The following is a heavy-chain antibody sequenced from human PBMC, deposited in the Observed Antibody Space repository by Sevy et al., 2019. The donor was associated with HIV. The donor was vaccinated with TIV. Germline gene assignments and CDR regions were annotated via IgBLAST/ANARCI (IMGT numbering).Heavy chain of an antibody. CDR3: ARLRGGYDFDY. V-gene: IGHV3-7*01. CDR2: IMQDGSEK. D-gene: IGHD5-12*01. CDR1: GFSFSSYW. J-gene: IGHJ4*02. Sequence: GGSLRLSCAASGFSFSSYWMSWVRQAPGKGLEWVANIMQDGSEKDYVDSGKGRFTISRDNAKNSLYLQMKSLRAEDTAVYYCARLRGGYDFDYWGQGTQVTVSS.